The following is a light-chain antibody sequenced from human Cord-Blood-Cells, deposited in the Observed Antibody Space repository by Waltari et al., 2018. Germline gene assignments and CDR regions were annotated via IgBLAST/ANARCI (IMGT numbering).Light chain of an antibody. CDR3: CSYAGSSTYVV. CDR2: EGS. J-gene: IGLJ2*01. CDR1: SRDVGSYNL. V-gene: IGLV2-23*01. Sequence: QSALTQPASVSGSPGQSITISCTGTSRDVGSYNLVSCDQKHPGKSPKLMIYEGSKRPSGVSNRFSGSKSGNTASLTISGLQAEDEADYYCCSYAGSSTYVVFGGGTKLTVL.